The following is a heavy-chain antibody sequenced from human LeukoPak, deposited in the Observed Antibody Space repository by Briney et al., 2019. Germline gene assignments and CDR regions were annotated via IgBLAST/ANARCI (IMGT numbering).Heavy chain of an antibody. D-gene: IGHD6-19*01. J-gene: IGHJ6*02. CDR3: ARETRNGIAVAADYSYSGMDV. CDR1: GGSISSYY. Sequence: SETLSLTCTVSGGSISSYYWSWIRQPAGKGREWIGRIYTSGSTNYNPSIKSRVTMSVDTSKNQFSLKLSSVTAADTAVYYCARETRNGIAVAADYSYSGMDVWGQGTTVTVSS. CDR2: IYTSGST. V-gene: IGHV4-4*07.